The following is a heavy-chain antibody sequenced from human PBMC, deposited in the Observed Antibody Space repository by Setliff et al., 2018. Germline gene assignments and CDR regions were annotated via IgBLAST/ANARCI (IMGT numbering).Heavy chain of an antibody. D-gene: IGHD2-8*01. CDR2: ISSSSTSI. J-gene: IGHJ5*01. Sequence: GGSLRLSCVASGFTFSSEYMNWVRQAPGKGLEWVSYISSSSTSIYSDSVKDRLTISRDDSKDTLYLQMNSLQTEDTAVYYCTTDIHVVMLYGIHNWFDSWGQGTLVTVSS. V-gene: IGHV3-48*01. CDR1: GFTFSSEY. CDR3: TTDIHVVMLYGIHNWFDS.